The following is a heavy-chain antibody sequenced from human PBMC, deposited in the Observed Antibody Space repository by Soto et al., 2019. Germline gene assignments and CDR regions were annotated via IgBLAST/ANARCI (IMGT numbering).Heavy chain of an antibody. CDR1: GGSINSGDYS. Sequence: SETLSLTCTVSGGSINSGDYSWTWIRQPPGKGLEWIGYIYHTGTTYYNMSLKSRVTISVDTSKNQFSLKLSSVTAADTAVYYCARETRGYTDQRYYYYGMDVWGQGTMVTVSS. CDR3: ARETRGYTDQRYYYYGMDV. V-gene: IGHV4-30-2*01. J-gene: IGHJ6*02. D-gene: IGHD3-3*01. CDR2: IYHTGTT.